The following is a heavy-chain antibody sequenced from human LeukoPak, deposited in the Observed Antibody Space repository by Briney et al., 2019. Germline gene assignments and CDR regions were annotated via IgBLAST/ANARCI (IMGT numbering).Heavy chain of an antibody. CDR1: GRSFSGYY. D-gene: IGHD1-26*01. CDR2: INQRGST. CDR3: ARVVVGAKNFYYYYMDV. Sequence: SETLSLTCAVYGRSFSGYYWSWIRQPPGKGREWIGEINQRGSTNYNPSLKSRVTISVDTSKNQFSLELSPVTAADTAVYYCARVVVGAKNFYYYYMDVWGKGTTVTVSS. J-gene: IGHJ6*03. V-gene: IGHV4-34*01.